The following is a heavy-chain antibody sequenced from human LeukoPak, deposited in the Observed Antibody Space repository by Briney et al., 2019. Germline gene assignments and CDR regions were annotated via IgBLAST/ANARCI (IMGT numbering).Heavy chain of an antibody. CDR2: INPSGGST. CDR1: GYTFTSYY. CDR3: ARDIAAADPSASGDY. Sequence: ASVKVSCKASGYTFTSYYMHWVRQAPGQGLEWMGIINPSGGSTSYAQKFQGRVTMTRDTSTSTVYMELSSLRSEDTAVYYCARDIAAADPSASGDYWGQGTLVTVSS. D-gene: IGHD6-13*01. V-gene: IGHV1-46*01. J-gene: IGHJ4*02.